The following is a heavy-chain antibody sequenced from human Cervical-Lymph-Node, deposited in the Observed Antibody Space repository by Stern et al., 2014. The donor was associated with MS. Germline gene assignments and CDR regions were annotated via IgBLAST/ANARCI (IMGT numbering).Heavy chain of an antibody. Sequence: EVQLEESGGGLVKPGGSVRLSCAVSGFDFSSYTMNWVRPAPGKGLEWISSISSSTNYIYYADSVKGRFTVSRDNARNSLYLQMDSLRAEDTAVYYCARDQDSGFFSDFGWFDPWGQGTLVTVSS. V-gene: IGHV3-21*06. J-gene: IGHJ5*02. CDR2: ISSSTNYI. D-gene: IGHD3-3*01. CDR1: GFDFSSYT. CDR3: ARDQDSGFFSDFGWFDP.